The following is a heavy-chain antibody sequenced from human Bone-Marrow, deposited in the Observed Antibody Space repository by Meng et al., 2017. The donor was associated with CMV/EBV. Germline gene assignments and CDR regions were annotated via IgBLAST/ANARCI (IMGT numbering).Heavy chain of an antibody. D-gene: IGHD3-3*01. CDR1: GFTFSSYA. Sequence: GESLKISCAASGFTFSSYAMHWVRQAPGKGLEYVSAISSNGGSTYYADSVKGRFTISRDNSKNTLYLQMGSLRAEDMAVYYCARAAPITIFGVAPPHYWGQGTLVTVSS. CDR3: ARAAPITIFGVAPPHY. CDR2: ISSNGGST. V-gene: IGHV3-64*02. J-gene: IGHJ4*02.